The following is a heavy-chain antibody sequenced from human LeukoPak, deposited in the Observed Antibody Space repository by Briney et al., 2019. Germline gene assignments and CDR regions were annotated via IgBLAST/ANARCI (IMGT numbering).Heavy chain of an antibody. CDR2: ISSSSSYI. V-gene: IGHV3-21*01. Sequence: GGSLRLSCAASGFIFSSYSMNWVRQAPGKGLEWVSSISSSSSYIYYADSVKGRFTISRDNAKNSLYLQMNSLRAEETAVYYCASRGGTRLYYYYMDVWGKGTTVTVSS. CDR1: GFIFSSYS. J-gene: IGHJ6*03. CDR3: ASRGGTRLYYYYMDV. D-gene: IGHD2-15*01.